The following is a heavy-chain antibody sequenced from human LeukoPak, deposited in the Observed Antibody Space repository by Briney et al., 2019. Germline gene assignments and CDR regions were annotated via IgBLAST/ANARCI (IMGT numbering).Heavy chain of an antibody. CDR3: AREGRVAAAGKYYYYYGMDV. J-gene: IGHJ6*02. D-gene: IGHD6-13*01. CDR2: ISAYNGNT. V-gene: IGHV1-18*01. Sequence: ASVKVSCKASGYTFTSYGISWVRQAPGQGLEWMGWISAYNGNTNYAQKLQGRVTMTTDTSTSTAYMELRSLRSDDTAVYYCAREGRVAAAGKYYYYYGMDVWGQGTTVTVSS. CDR1: GYTFTSYG.